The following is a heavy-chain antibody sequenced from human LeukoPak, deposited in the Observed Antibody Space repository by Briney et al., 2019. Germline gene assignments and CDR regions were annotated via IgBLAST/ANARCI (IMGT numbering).Heavy chain of an antibody. CDR2: INHSGST. Sequence: SETLSLTCAVYGGSFSGYYWSWIRQPPGKGLEWIGEINHSGSTNYNPSLKSRVTISVDTSKNQFSLKLSSVTAADTAVYYCARVYSYVPPRVKAFDIWGQGTMVTVPS. CDR3: ARVYSYVPPRVKAFDI. D-gene: IGHD5-18*01. J-gene: IGHJ3*02. CDR1: GGSFSGYY. V-gene: IGHV4-34*01.